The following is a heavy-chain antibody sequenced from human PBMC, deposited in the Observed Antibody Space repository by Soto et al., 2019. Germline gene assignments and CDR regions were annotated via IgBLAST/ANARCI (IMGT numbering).Heavy chain of an antibody. CDR1: GFAFTSYR. Sequence: EVQLVESGGGLVQPGGSLRLSCVASGFAFTSYRMHWVRQAPGKGLVWVSRIKTDGSRTTYADSVKGRFTIPRDNAKNTLYLQMNSLRAEDTAVYYCAREPRASNGDYINSYYYYMDVWGTGTTVTVSS. CDR3: AREPRASNGDYINSYYYYMDV. CDR2: IKTDGSRT. D-gene: IGHD4-17*01. J-gene: IGHJ6*03. V-gene: IGHV3-74*03.